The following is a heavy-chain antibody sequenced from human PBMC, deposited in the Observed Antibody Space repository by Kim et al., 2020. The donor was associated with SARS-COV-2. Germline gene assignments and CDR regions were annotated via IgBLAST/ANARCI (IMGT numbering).Heavy chain of an antibody. V-gene: IGHV3-30*04. D-gene: IGHD3-16*02. J-gene: IGHJ6*02. CDR1: GFTFSYYS. CDR3: ARDAVATFYDYTWGSYRPPSEGRMDV. Sequence: GGSLRLSCAASGFTFSYYSMHWVRQPPGKGLEWVALISYDENNKYYTDSVKGRFTISRDNSKNMLYLQMSSLTAADTAVYYCARDAVATFYDYTWGSYRPPSEGRMDVWAQGTTVTVSS. CDR2: ISYDENNK.